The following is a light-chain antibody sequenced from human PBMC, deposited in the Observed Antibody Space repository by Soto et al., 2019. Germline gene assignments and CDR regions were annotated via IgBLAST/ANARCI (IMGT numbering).Light chain of an antibody. Sequence: QSALTQPASVSGSPGQTITISCTGTSSDVAAYKSVSWYQHHPGKVPKLIIYDVNIRPSGVPDRFSGSKSGNTASLTVSGLQADDEAIYYCYSYAGRNIWVFGGGTKLTVL. CDR1: SSDVAAYKS. J-gene: IGLJ3*02. V-gene: IGLV2-8*01. CDR3: YSYAGRNIWV. CDR2: DVN.